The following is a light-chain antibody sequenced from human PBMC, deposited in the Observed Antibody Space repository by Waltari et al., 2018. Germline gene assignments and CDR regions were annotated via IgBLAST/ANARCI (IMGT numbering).Light chain of an antibody. V-gene: IGLV2-14*01. CDR1: SSDVGVYDS. J-gene: IGLJ1*01. CDR3: CAYTSSSVSYV. CDR2: EVT. Sequence: QSALTQPASVSGSPGQSIAISCTGTSSDVGVYDSVSWYPQHPGKPPKLVICEVTNRPSGVSNRFSGSKSGNTASLTISGLQAEDEADYYCCAYTSSSVSYVFGTGTKVTVL.